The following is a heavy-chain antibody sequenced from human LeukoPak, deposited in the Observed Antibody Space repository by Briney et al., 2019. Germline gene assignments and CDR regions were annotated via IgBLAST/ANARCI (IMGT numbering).Heavy chain of an antibody. D-gene: IGHD2-2*01. CDR3: ARGDQLFFDY. Sequence: PSETLSLTCAVYGGSFSGYYWSWIRQPPGKGLEWIGEINHSGSTNYNPSLKSRVTISVDTSKNQFSLKLSSVTAADTAVYYCARGDQLFFDYWGQGTLVTVSS. J-gene: IGHJ4*02. CDR2: INHSGST. V-gene: IGHV4-34*01. CDR1: GGSFSGYY.